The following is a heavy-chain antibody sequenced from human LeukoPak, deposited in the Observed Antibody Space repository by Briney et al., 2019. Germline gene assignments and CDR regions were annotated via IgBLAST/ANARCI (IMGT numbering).Heavy chain of an antibody. CDR1: GFPFSSYG. V-gene: IGHV3-30*03. CDR3: ARRFDL. J-gene: IGHJ2*01. Sequence: GGSLRLSCAASGFPFSSYGMHWVRQAPGKGLEWVAVISYDGSNKYYADSVKGRFTISRDNAKNSLFLQMNSLRADDTAIYYCARRFDLWGRGTLVTVSS. CDR2: ISYDGSNK.